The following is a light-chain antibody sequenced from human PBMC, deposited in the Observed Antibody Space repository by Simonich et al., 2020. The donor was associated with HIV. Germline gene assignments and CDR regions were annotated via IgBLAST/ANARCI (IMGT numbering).Light chain of an antibody. J-gene: IGLJ2*01. V-gene: IGLV2-14*03. CDR2: DCS. CDR1: NSDVDSYNY. CDR3: QSADSSGTYVV. Sequence: QSALTQPASVSGSPGQSITISCPGTNSDVDSYNYVSWYQQHPGKAPKIMIYDCSYRPSGVPERFSGSSSGTKVTLTISGVQAEDEADYYCQSADSSGTYVVFAGGTKLTVL.